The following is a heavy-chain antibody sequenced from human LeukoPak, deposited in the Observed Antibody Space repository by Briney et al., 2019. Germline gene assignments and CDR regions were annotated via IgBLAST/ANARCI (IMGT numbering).Heavy chain of an antibody. CDR2: ISLSGDRT. V-gene: IGHV3-23*01. J-gene: IGHJ4*02. CDR1: GFALYNYA. Sequence: GGSLRLSCTASGFALYNYAMSWVRQAPGKGLEWVSSISLSGDRTFYADSVKGRFPISRDTSENTLYLQMNSLRAEDKAVYYCAKEVRPHEYWGQGTLVTVSS. CDR3: AKEVRPHEY.